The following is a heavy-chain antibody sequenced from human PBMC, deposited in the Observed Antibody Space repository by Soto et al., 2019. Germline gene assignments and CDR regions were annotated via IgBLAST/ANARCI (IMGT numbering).Heavy chain of an antibody. Sequence: SETLSLSCTVSGGSISSSRYYWGWIRQPPGKGLEWIGRIYYSGSTYYNPSLKSRIAINPDTSKNQFSLQLNSVTPEDTAVYYCARGAFIVSPCTGFDYWGQGTPVTSPQ. J-gene: IGHJ4*02. V-gene: IGHV4-39*01. D-gene: IGHD3-16*02. CDR3: ARGAFIVSPCTGFDY. CDR1: GGSISSSRYY. CDR2: IYYSGST.